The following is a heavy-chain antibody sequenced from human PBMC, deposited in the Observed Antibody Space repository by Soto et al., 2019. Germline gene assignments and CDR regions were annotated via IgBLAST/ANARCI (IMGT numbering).Heavy chain of an antibody. V-gene: IGHV1-69*02. CDR3: ARTLLGGDCDLDY. CDR2: IIPILGIA. J-gene: IGHJ4*02. CDR1: GGTFSSYT. Sequence: QVQLVQSGAEVKKPGSSVKVSCKASGGTFSSYTISWVRQAPGQGLEWMGRIIPILGIANYAQKFQGRVTITAVKSTSTAYMELSILRSEDTAVYYCARTLLGGDCDLDYWGLGTLVTVSS. D-gene: IGHD2-21*02.